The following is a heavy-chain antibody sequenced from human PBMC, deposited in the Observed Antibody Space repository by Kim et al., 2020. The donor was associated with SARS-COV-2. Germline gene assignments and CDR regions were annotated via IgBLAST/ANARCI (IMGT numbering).Heavy chain of an antibody. J-gene: IGHJ5*02. Sequence: SETLSLTCTVSGGSISSGGYYWSWIRQHPGKGLEWIGYIYYSGSTYYNPSLKSRVTISVDTSKNQFSLKLSSVTAADTAVYYCARQYCSSTSCLWGTMGNWFDPWGQGTLVTVSS. CDR3: ARQYCSSTSCLWGTMGNWFDP. D-gene: IGHD2-2*01. V-gene: IGHV4-31*03. CDR1: GGSISSGGYY. CDR2: IYYSGST.